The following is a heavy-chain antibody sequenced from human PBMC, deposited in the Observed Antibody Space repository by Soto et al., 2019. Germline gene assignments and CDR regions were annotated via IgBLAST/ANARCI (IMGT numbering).Heavy chain of an antibody. J-gene: IGHJ6*02. CDR3: ARGPRTGGGGMDV. CDR2: IIPVFGRP. CDR1: GGTLSSYT. Sequence: QVQLVQSGAEVKKPGSSVKVSCKASGGTLSSYTFTWVRQAPGQGLEWMGGIIPVFGRPNYAENFQGRVTIIGDESTSTAYRELSSRRSEETAVYYWARGPRTGGGGMDVWGQGTTCTVSS. V-gene: IGHV1-69*01.